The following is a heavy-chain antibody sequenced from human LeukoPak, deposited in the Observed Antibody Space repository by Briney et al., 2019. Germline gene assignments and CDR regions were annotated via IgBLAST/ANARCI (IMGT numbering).Heavy chain of an antibody. CDR2: IKQDGSEK. D-gene: IGHD2-2*01. Sequence: GGSLRLSCAASGFPFSRYWMSCVRQAPGEGVEWVANIKQDGSEKYYVDSVKGRFTSSRDNAKNSLYLQMNSLRAEDTAVYYCARDDCSSISCYHNWFDPWGQGTLVTVSS. CDR1: GFPFSRYW. V-gene: IGHV3-7*01. CDR3: ARDDCSSISCYHNWFDP. J-gene: IGHJ5*02.